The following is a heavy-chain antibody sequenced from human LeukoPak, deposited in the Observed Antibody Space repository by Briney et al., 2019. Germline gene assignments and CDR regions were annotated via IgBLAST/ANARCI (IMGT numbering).Heavy chain of an antibody. J-gene: IGHJ4*02. D-gene: IGHD6-19*01. CDR3: ARVMGIAVANDY. CDR1: GYTFTSYD. V-gene: IGHV1-8*01. Sequence: GASVKVSCKASGYTFTSYDINWVRQATGQGLEWMGWMNPNSGSTGYAQKFQGRVTMTRNTSISTAYMELSSLRSEDTAVYYCARVMGIAVANDYWGQGTLVTVSS. CDR2: MNPNSGST.